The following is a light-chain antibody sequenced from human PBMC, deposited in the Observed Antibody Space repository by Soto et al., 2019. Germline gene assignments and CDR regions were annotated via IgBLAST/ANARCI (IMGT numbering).Light chain of an antibody. Sequence: EIVMTQSPATLSVSPGETATLSCRASQSVRYNLAWYQQKPGQGPRLLIYGAFTRATGIPARFSGSGSGTEFTLTFSSLQSEDFAVYYCQQYKNWPPLPFGGGTKVEIK. V-gene: IGKV3-15*01. J-gene: IGKJ4*01. CDR1: QSVRYN. CDR3: QQYKNWPPLP. CDR2: GAF.